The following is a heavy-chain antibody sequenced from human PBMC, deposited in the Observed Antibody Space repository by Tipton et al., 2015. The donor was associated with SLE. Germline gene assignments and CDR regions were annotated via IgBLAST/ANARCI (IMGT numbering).Heavy chain of an antibody. CDR1: GVSTSSGGYF. CDR2: LDYTGNT. J-gene: IGHJ6*02. D-gene: IGHD6-6*01. V-gene: IGHV4-61*08. CDR3: ARSTSRPSSYYFYGLDV. Sequence: TLSLTCTVSGVSTSSGGYFWNWIRQPPGKGLQWIGYLDYTGNTNYSPSLKRRVTMSIDTSKNQFSLRLSSVTAADTAVYYCARSTSRPSSYYFYGLDVWGQGTTVTVSS.